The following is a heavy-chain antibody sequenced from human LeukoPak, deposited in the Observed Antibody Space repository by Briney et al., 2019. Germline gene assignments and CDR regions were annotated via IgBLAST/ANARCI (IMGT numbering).Heavy chain of an antibody. CDR3: ARASNWFDP. V-gene: IGHV1-69*01. J-gene: IGHJ5*02. CDR1: GVTFSSYA. Sequence: ASVKVSCAASGVTFSSYAISWVRQAPGKGLEWMGGIIPIFGTANYAQKFQGRVTITADESTSTAYMELSSLRAEDTAVYYCARASNWFDPWGQGTLVTVSS. CDR2: IIPIFGTA.